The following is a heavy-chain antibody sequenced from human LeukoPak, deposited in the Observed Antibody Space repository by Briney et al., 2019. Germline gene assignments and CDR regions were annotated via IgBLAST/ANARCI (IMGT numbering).Heavy chain of an antibody. CDR2: FYNSGRT. J-gene: IGHJ5*02. Sequence: PSETLSLTCTVSGGSTSSDLYYWNWIRQPAGKGLEWIGRFYNSGRTNFNPSLKSRVTISADTSKNQFSLKLWSVTAADTAVYYCARGDLKSDWFDPWGQGTLVIVST. CDR1: GGSTSSDLYY. V-gene: IGHV4-61*02. CDR3: ARGDLKSDWFDP. D-gene: IGHD3-3*01.